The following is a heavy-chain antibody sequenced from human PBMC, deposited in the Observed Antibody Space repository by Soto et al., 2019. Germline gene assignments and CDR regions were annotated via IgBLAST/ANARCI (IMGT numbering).Heavy chain of an antibody. D-gene: IGHD3-22*01. Sequence: PGGSLRLSCAASGFTFSSYSMNWVRQAPGKGLEWVSSISSSSSYIYYADSVKGRFTISRDNAKNSLYLQMNSLRAEDTALYYCARDYDSSGYPRYYFDYWGQGTLVTVSS. CDR3: ARDYDSSGYPRYYFDY. V-gene: IGHV3-21*01. CDR2: ISSSSSYI. J-gene: IGHJ4*02. CDR1: GFTFSSYS.